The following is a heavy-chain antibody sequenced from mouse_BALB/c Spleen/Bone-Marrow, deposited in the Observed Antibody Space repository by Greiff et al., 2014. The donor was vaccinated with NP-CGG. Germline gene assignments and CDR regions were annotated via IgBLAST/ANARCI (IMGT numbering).Heavy chain of an antibody. V-gene: IGHV5-6-5*01. J-gene: IGHJ1*01. CDR2: ISSGGST. CDR1: GFSFSGYA. CDR3: ARRKTTILATFYWSFDV. Sequence: EVKLMESGGGLVKPGGSLKLSCAVSGFSFSGYAMSWVRQTPEKRLEWVAAISSGGSTFYPDSVMGRFTISRDNSRNIRYLQMSRLKSEDTAMYYCARRKTTILATFYWSFDVWGQGTTVTVSS. D-gene: IGHD2-5*01.